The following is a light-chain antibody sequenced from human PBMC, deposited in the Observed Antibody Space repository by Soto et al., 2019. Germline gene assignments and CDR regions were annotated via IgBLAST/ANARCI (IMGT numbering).Light chain of an antibody. CDR3: QQRPSNPRT. CDR1: QSVSSY. V-gene: IGKV1-39*01. J-gene: IGKJ4*01. CDR2: SAS. Sequence: TSYTYSLSSSFGVIVTVTCRAIQSVSSYLNWYQQKPGRAPKRLIYSASNLQSGVPSRFSGSGSGTEFNLTISSLQPGDSATCYCQQRPSNPRTFGRGTKVDIK.